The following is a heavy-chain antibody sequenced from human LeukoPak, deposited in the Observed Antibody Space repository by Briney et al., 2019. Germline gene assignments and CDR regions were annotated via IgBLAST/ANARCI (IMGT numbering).Heavy chain of an antibody. V-gene: IGHV3-53*01. J-gene: IGHJ4*02. D-gene: IGHD1-26*01. CDR2: IYSGGST. CDR3: ARARGGGSYLY. Sequence: GGSLRLSCAASGFTVSSNYMSWVRQAPGKGLEWVSVIYSGGSTYYADSVKGRFTISRDNSKNTLYLQMNSLRAEDTAVYHCARARGGGSYLYWGQGTLVTVSS. CDR1: GFTVSSNY.